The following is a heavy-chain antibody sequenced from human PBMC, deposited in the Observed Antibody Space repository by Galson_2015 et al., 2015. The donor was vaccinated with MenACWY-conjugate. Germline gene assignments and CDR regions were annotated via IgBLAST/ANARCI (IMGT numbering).Heavy chain of an antibody. Sequence: SVKVSCKASGFTFTSSAMQWVRQARGQRLEWIGWIVVGSGNTNYAQKFQERVTITRDMSTSTAYMELSSLRSEDTAVYYCAAGDEMVRERGYFQHWGQGTLVTVSS. V-gene: IGHV1-58*02. J-gene: IGHJ1*01. D-gene: IGHD3-10*01. CDR2: IVVGSGNT. CDR3: AAGDEMVRERGYFQH. CDR1: GFTFTSSA.